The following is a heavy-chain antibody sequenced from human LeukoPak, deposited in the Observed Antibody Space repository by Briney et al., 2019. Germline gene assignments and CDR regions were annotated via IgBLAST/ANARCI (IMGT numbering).Heavy chain of an antibody. J-gene: IGHJ3*02. CDR3: ARDRPTDAFDI. CDR2: IYYSGST. Sequence: SETLSLTCTVSGGSISSGDYYWSWIRQPPGKGLEWIGYIYYSGSTYYNLSLKSRVTISVDTSKNQFPLKLSSVTAADTAVYYCARDRPTDAFDIWGQGTMVTVSS. V-gene: IGHV4-30-4*08. CDR1: GGSISSGDYY.